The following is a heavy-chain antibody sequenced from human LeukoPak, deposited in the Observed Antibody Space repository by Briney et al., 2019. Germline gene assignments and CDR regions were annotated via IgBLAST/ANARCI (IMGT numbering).Heavy chain of an antibody. Sequence: ASVKVSCKASGYTFTSYYMHWVRQVPGEGLEWMGIINPSGGATTYAQKFQGRATMTRDTSTSTVYVELSSLRSEDTAVYYCVRGPIATTMYYFDYWGQGTLLTVSS. J-gene: IGHJ4*02. CDR2: INPSGGAT. D-gene: IGHD4-11*01. CDR1: GYTFTSYY. V-gene: IGHV1-46*03. CDR3: VRGPIATTMYYFDY.